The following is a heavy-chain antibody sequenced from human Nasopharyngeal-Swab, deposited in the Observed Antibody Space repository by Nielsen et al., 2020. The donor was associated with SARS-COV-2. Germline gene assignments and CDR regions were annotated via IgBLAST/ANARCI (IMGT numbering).Heavy chain of an antibody. CDR3: ARDPEYSALDI. CDR1: QFAFGNYW. J-gene: IGHJ3*02. D-gene: IGHD1-14*01. CDR2: IKQDGSEK. V-gene: IGHV3-7*01. Sequence: GGSLRLSCVVSQFAFGNYWMSWVRQAPGKGPEWVANIKQDGSEKYYVDSVKGRFTISRDNAENSLYLQMDSLRADDTAVYYCARDPEYSALDIWGQGTMVTVSS.